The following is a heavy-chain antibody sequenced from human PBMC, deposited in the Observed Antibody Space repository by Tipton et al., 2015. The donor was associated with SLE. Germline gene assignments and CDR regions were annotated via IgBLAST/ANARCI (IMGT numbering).Heavy chain of an antibody. CDR2: IWYDGSNK. Sequence: SLRLSCAASGFTFSSYGMHWVRQAPGKGLEWVAVIWYDGSNKYYADSVKGRFTISRDNSKNTLYLQMNSLRAEDTAVYYCARDGIRQLIDIWGQGTMVTVSS. J-gene: IGHJ3*02. CDR1: GFTFSSYG. V-gene: IGHV3-33*01. CDR3: ARDGIRQLIDI. D-gene: IGHD1-26*01.